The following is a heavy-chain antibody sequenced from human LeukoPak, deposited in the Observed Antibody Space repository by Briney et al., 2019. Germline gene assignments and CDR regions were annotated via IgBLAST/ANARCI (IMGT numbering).Heavy chain of an antibody. CDR3: ARLKGS. J-gene: IGHJ5*02. V-gene: IGHV3-74*01. Sequence: PGGSLRLSCAASGFTFSNYWMHWVRRAPGKGLVWVSRINTDGSSTDYADSVKGRFTISRDNAKNTLYLQMNSLRTEDTAVYYCARLKGSWGQGTLVTVSS. CDR1: GFTFSNYW. CDR2: INTDGSST.